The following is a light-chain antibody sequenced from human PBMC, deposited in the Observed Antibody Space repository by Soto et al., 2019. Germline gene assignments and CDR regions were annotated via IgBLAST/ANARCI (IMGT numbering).Light chain of an antibody. CDR2: AAS. CDR3: QHSYSTPALT. Sequence: DIQMTQSPSSLSASVGDRVTITCRASQSISSYLNWYQQKPGKAPKLLIYAASSLQSGVPSRFSGSGSGTDFALTISILQPEDFVTYYCQHSYSTPALTFGGETKVEIK. V-gene: IGKV1-39*01. J-gene: IGKJ4*01. CDR1: QSISSY.